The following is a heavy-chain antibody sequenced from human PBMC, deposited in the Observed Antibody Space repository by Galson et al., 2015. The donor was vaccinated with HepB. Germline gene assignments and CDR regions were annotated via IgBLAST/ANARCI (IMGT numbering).Heavy chain of an antibody. CDR2: ISSSSSYI. D-gene: IGHD2-2*01. V-gene: IGHV3-21*01. CDR3: ARGIVVVPAAIRRSHSEYFQH. CDR1: GFTFSSYS. Sequence: SLRLSCAASGFTFSSYSMNWVRQAPGKGLEWVSSISSSSSYIYYADSVKGRFTISRDNAKNSLYLQMNSLRAEDTAVYYCARGIVVVPAAIRRSHSEYFQHWGQGTLVTVSS. J-gene: IGHJ1*01.